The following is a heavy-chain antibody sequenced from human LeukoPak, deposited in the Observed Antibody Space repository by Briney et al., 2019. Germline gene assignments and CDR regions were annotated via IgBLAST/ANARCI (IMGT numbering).Heavy chain of an antibody. V-gene: IGHV1-69*13. J-gene: IGHJ3*02. D-gene: IGHD6-13*01. CDR2: IIPIFGTA. Sequence: SVKVSCKASGYTFTSYGISWVRQAPGQGLEWMGGIIPIFGTANYAQKFQGRVTITADESTSTAYMELSSLRSEDTAVYYCARFVAAPTDAFDIWGQGTMVTVSS. CDR3: ARFVAAPTDAFDI. CDR1: GYTFTSYG.